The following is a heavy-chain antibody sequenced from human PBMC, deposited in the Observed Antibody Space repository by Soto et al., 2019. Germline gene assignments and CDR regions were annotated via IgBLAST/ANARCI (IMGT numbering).Heavy chain of an antibody. J-gene: IGHJ5*02. CDR3: ARELSTIFGVVIGNWLEP. CDR2: ISAYHGNT. Sequence: ASVKVSCKASGYTFTSYGISWVRQAPGQGLEWMGWISAYHGNTNYAQKLQGRVTITTDKSTSTASMELRSLRSDDTAVYYCARELSTIFGVVIGNWLEPGGQGTLVTVSS. V-gene: IGHV1-18*01. D-gene: IGHD3-3*01. CDR1: GYTFTSYG.